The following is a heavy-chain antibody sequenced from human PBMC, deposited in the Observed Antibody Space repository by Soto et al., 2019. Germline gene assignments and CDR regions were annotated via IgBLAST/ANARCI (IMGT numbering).Heavy chain of an antibody. CDR3: AERDYYDSTGYYPN. V-gene: IGHV4-4*02. CDR1: GVSITNGHW. D-gene: IGHD3-22*01. Sequence: QVHLQESGPGLVKPSGTLSLTCAVSGVSITNGHWWTWIRQPPGMGLEWIGEIYYRGATNYNSSLKSRVTLSVDKSKNHFSLLLSSVTVADTAFYYCAERDYYDSTGYYPNWGQGTLVTVSS. CDR2: IYYRGAT. J-gene: IGHJ4*02.